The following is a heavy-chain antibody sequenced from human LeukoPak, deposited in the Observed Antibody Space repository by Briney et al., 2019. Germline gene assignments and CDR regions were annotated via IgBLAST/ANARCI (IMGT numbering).Heavy chain of an antibody. CDR3: ARAYYYYNMDV. V-gene: IGHV3-74*01. Sequence: PGGSLRLSCAASGFTSSGYWMHWVRQAPGKGLVWVSRCNNDGTTTNYADSVKGRFTVSRGKAKNTLYLQMNSLRAEDTAVYYCARAYYYYNMDVWGKGTTVTVSS. CDR2: CNNDGTTT. J-gene: IGHJ6*03. CDR1: GFTSSGYW.